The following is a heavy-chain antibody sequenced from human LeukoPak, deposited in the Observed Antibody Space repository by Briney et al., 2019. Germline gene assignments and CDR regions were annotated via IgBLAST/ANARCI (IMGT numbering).Heavy chain of an antibody. D-gene: IGHD6-19*01. Sequence: SETLSLTCTVSGGSISSSRYYWGWIRQPPGKGLEWIGSIYYSGSTYYNPSLKSRVTISVDTSKNQFSLKLSSVTAADTAVYYCARSMAVAGPNPNNWFDPWGQGTLVTVSS. V-gene: IGHV4-39*01. CDR3: ARSMAVAGPNPNNWFDP. J-gene: IGHJ5*02. CDR1: GGSISSSRYY. CDR2: IYYSGST.